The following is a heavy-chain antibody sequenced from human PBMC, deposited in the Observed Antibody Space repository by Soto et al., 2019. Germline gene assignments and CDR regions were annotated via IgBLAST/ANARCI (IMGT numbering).Heavy chain of an antibody. CDR2: IYHGGST. Sequence: PSETLSLTCAVSGYSISSGYYWGWLRQPPGKGLEWIGSIYHGGSTNYNPSLKSRVTISVDTSKNQFSLKLSSVTAADTAVYYCARGPFRYSSGWYVGDYYYYGMDVWGQGTTVTVSS. V-gene: IGHV4-38-2*01. D-gene: IGHD6-19*01. CDR3: ARGPFRYSSGWYVGDYYYYGMDV. J-gene: IGHJ6*02. CDR1: GYSISSGYY.